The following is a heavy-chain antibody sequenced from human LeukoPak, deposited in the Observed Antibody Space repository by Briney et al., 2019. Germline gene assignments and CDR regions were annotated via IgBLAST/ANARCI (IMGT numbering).Heavy chain of an antibody. CDR2: IKVDGSEK. V-gene: IGHV3-7*01. CDR1: GFTFSTFW. CDR3: ARGGTFVSDY. Sequence: GGSVRLSCAASGFTFSTFWMSWVRQAPGKGLEWVANIKVDGSEKYYVDSIKGRFTVSRDKAKNSLYLQMDSLRAEDTAVYYCARGGTFVSDYWGQGTLVTVSS. D-gene: IGHD1-1*01. J-gene: IGHJ4*02.